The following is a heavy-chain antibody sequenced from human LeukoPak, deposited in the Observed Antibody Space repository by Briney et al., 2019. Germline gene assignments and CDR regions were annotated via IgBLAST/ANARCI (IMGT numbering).Heavy chain of an antibody. J-gene: IGHJ4*02. D-gene: IGHD3-10*01. CDR3: ARDRFSHYYGSGSPPDY. Sequence: SGGSLRLSCAASGFTFSSYAMSWVRQAPGKGLEWVSSISSSSSYIYYADSVKGRFTISRDNAKNSLYLQMNSLRAEDTAVYYCARDRFSHYYGSGSPPDYWGQGTLVTVSS. CDR1: GFTFSSYA. V-gene: IGHV3-21*01. CDR2: ISSSSSYI.